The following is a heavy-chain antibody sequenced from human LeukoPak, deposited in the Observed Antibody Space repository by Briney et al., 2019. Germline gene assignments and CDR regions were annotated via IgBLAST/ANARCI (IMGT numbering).Heavy chain of an antibody. CDR1: GGSISSYS. Sequence: PSETLSLTCTVSGGSISSYSWSWLRQPPGKGLEYIGYTHYSGSTNYNPSLKSRVTISLDTSGNQFFLQLSSVTAADTAGEYCGRAVPFDIWGQGTMVTVSS. CDR2: THYSGST. D-gene: IGHD4-17*01. CDR3: GRAVPFDI. J-gene: IGHJ3*02. V-gene: IGHV4-59*01.